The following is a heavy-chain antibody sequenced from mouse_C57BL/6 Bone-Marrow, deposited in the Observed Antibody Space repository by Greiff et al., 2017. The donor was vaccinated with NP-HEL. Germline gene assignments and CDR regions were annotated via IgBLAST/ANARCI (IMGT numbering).Heavy chain of an antibody. D-gene: IGHD1-1*02. CDR1: GFTFSDYG. V-gene: IGHV5-17*01. CDR3: ARILWPAWFAY. CDR2: ISSGSSTI. J-gene: IGHJ3*01. Sequence: EVQLVESGGGLVKPGGSLKLSCAASGFTFSDYGMHWVRQAPEKGLEWVAYISSGSSTIYYADTVKGRFTISRDNAKNTLFLQMTSLRSEDTAMYYGARILWPAWFAYWGQGTLVTVSA.